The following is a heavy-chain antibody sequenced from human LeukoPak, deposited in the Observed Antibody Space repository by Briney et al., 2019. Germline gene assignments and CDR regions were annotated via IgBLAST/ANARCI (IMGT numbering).Heavy chain of an antibody. CDR3: ARDYGGSSPFDY. J-gene: IGHJ4*02. Sequence: PGGSLRLSCAASGFTFSRYWMTWVRQAPGKGLEWVSYISSSGSDIYYADSVKGRFTISRDNAKNSLYLHMNSLRAEDTAVYYCARDYGGSSPFDYWGQGTLVTVSS. CDR2: ISSSGSDI. D-gene: IGHD4-23*01. V-gene: IGHV3-21*05. CDR1: GFTFSRYW.